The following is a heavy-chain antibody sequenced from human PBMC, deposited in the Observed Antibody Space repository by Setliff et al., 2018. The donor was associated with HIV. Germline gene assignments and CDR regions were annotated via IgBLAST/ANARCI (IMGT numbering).Heavy chain of an antibody. Sequence: AGGSLRLSCAASGFIVSSSYMTWIRQPPGKGLEWIGYIFYSGSTNYNPSLRSRATMSVDTSKNQFSLKLSSVTAADTAVYFCATLNSENRLGYFRHWGQGTLVTVSS. CDR1: GFIVSSSY. V-gene: IGHV4-59*02. CDR3: ATLNSENRLGYFRH. J-gene: IGHJ1*01. D-gene: IGHD1-26*01. CDR2: IFYSGST.